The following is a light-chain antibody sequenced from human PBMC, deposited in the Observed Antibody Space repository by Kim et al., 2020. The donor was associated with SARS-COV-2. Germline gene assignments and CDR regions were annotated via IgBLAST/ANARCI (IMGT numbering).Light chain of an antibody. Sequence: VSPGQTASITCSGDELGDKYVFWYQQKPGQSPLLVIYQDTKRPSGIPERFSASNSGNTATLTISGTQATDEADYYCQAWDSSTAVVFGEGTQLTVL. V-gene: IGLV3-1*01. CDR1: ELGDKY. CDR2: QDT. J-gene: IGLJ2*01. CDR3: QAWDSSTAVV.